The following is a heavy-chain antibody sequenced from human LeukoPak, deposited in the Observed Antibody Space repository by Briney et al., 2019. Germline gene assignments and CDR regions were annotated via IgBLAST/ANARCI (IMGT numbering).Heavy chain of an antibody. Sequence: GGSLRLSCAASGFTFTNARMNWVRQAPGKGLEWVGRIKSKTDGGTTDYAAPVKGRFTISRDDSEKTVYLQMNSLKTEDTAVYYCTTETSPGHYHFDYWGQGTLVTVSS. CDR1: GFTFTNAR. V-gene: IGHV3-15*01. CDR3: TTETSPGHYHFDY. CDR2: IKSKTDGGTT. D-gene: IGHD1-26*01. J-gene: IGHJ4*02.